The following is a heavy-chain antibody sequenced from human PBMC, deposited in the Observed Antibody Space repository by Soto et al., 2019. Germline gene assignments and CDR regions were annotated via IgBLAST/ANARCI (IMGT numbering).Heavy chain of an antibody. CDR2: INAGNGNT. CDR1: GYTFANYA. V-gene: IGHV1-3*01. Sequence: QVRLVQSGTEVKKPGASVMVSCKATGYTFANYAIHWVRQAPGQDFEWMGWINAGNGNTRNSQKFQGRVTFTTDTSATTAHMEVGSLRFEDTAVYYGARDLSGWGLTNGHFGVDVWGQGTTVIVSS. CDR3: ARDLSGWGLTNGHFGVDV. D-gene: IGHD3-16*01. J-gene: IGHJ6*02.